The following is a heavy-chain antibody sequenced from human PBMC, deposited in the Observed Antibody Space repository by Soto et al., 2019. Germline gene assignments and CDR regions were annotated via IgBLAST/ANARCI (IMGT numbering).Heavy chain of an antibody. J-gene: IGHJ4*02. CDR2: ISATAGST. CDR1: GFTFNNYA. CDR3: AKDRLAGNFAY. V-gene: IGHV3-23*01. Sequence: EVQVLDSGGGLVQPGGSLRLSCAASGFTFNNYAMNWVRQAPGKGLEWVATISATAGSTYYADSVKGRFTISRDNSKNTLYLQMNGLRVEDTAVYYGAKDRLAGNFAYWGQGTQVTVSS.